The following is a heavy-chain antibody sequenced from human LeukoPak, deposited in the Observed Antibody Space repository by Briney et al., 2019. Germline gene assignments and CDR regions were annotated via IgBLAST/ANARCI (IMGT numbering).Heavy chain of an antibody. Sequence: GGSLRLSCAASGFTFSSYAMHWVRQAPGKGLEWVAVISYDGSNKYYADSVKGRFTISRDNSKNTLYLQMNSLRAEDTAVYYCATPPTAPGSVDWDQGTLVTVSS. D-gene: IGHD5-18*01. CDR3: ATPPTAPGSVD. J-gene: IGHJ4*02. CDR1: GFTFSSYA. CDR2: ISYDGSNK. V-gene: IGHV3-30*01.